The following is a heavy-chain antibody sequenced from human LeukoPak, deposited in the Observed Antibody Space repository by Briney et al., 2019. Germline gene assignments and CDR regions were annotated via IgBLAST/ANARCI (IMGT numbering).Heavy chain of an antibody. D-gene: IGHD6-13*01. J-gene: IGHJ6*02. V-gene: IGHV4-59*01. CDR2: IYYSGST. CDR3: ASSWYSPYYYGMDV. Sequence: SETLSLTCTVSGGSISSYYWSWIRQPPGKGLEWIGYIYYSGSTNYNPSLKSRVTISVDTFKNQFSLKLSSVTAADTAVYYCASSWYSPYYYGMDVWGQGTTVTVSS. CDR1: GGSISSYY.